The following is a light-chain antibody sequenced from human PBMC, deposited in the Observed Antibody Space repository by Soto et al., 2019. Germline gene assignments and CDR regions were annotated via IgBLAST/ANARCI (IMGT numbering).Light chain of an antibody. V-gene: IGKV1-39*01. CDR2: AAS. Sequence: DIQMTQSPSSLSASVGDRVTITCRASQSISSYLNWYQQKPGKAPKLLIYAASSLQSGVPSRFSGRGSGTDFTLTISSLQPEDFATYDCQHSYSTPMYTFGQGTKLEIK. J-gene: IGKJ2*01. CDR3: QHSYSTPMYT. CDR1: QSISSY.